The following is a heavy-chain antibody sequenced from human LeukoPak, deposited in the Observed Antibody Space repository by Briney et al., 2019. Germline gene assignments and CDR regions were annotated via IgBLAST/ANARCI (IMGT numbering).Heavy chain of an antibody. CDR1: GYSISSGYY. D-gene: IGHD4-23*01. CDR3: ATLTGGDDAFDI. V-gene: IGHV4-61*01. CDR2: IFYTGST. J-gene: IGHJ3*02. Sequence: HPSETLSLTCTVSGYSISSGYYWSWIRQPPGKGLEWIGYIFYTGSTNYNPSLKSRVTISVLTSKNRFSLKLSSVTAADTAVYYCATLTGGDDAFDIWGQGTMVTVSS.